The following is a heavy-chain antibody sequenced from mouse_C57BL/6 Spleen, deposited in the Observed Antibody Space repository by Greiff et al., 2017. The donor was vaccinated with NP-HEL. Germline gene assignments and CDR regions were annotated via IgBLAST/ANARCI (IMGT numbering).Heavy chain of an antibody. Sequence: VQGVESGPELVKPGASVKISCKASGYAFSSSWMNWVKQRPGKGLEWIGRIYPGDGDTNYNGKFKGKATLTADKSSSTAYMQLSSLTSEDSAVYFCATYDALYAMDYWGQGTSVTVSS. CDR3: ATYDALYAMDY. D-gene: IGHD2-12*01. CDR2: IYPGDGDT. CDR1: GYAFSSSW. V-gene: IGHV1-82*01. J-gene: IGHJ4*01.